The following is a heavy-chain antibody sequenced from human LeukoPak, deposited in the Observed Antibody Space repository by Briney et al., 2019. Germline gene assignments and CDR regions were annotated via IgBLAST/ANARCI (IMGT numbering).Heavy chain of an antibody. CDR1: GGSISSYY. CDR3: AREGSSWHDYFDY. J-gene: IGHJ4*02. V-gene: IGHV4-59*01. Sequence: PSETLSLTCTVSGGSISSYYWSWIRQPPGKGLEWIGYIYYSGSTNYNPSLKSRVTISVGTSKNQFSLKPSSVTAADTAVYYCAREGSSWHDYFDYWGQGTLVTVSS. CDR2: IYYSGST. D-gene: IGHD6-13*01.